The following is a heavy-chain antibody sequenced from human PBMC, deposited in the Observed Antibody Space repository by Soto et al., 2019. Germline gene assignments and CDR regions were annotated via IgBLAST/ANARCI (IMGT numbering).Heavy chain of an antibody. CDR2: IYYSGST. Sequence: SETLSLTCTVSGGSISSGGYYWSWIRQHPXKGLEWIGYIYYSGSTYYNPSLKSRVTISVDTSKNQFSLKLSSVTAADTAVYYCARRAVTTVEAYYYYYYGMDVWGQGPTVTVSS. CDR1: GGSISSGGYY. J-gene: IGHJ6*02. CDR3: ARRAVTTVEAYYYYYYGMDV. D-gene: IGHD4-4*01. V-gene: IGHV4-31*03.